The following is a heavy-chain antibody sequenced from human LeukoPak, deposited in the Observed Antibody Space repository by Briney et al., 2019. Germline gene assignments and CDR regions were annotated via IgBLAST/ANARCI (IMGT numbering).Heavy chain of an antibody. D-gene: IGHD2-2*02. Sequence: QPGGSLRLSCAASGFTFSSYAMSWVRQAPGKGLEWVSAISGSGGSTYYADSVKGRFTISRDNSKNTLYLQMNSLRAEDTAVYYCAKAIPCSSTSCYIPAYYYYMDVRGKGTTVTVSS. CDR3: AKAIPCSSTSCYIPAYYYYMDV. J-gene: IGHJ6*03. V-gene: IGHV3-23*01. CDR2: ISGSGGST. CDR1: GFTFSSYA.